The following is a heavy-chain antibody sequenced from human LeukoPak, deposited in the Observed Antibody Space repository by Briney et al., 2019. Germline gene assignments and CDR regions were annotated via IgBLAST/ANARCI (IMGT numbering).Heavy chain of an antibody. CDR2: IRYDGSNK. Sequence: GGSLRLSCAASGFTFSSYGMHWVRQAPGKGLGWVAFIRYDGSNKYYADSAKGRFTISRDNVKNSVYLQMNSLRAEDTAVYYCARRAGAYSHPYDYWGQGTLVTVSS. CDR3: ARRAGAYSHPYDY. J-gene: IGHJ4*02. CDR1: GFTFSSYG. D-gene: IGHD4/OR15-4a*01. V-gene: IGHV3-30*02.